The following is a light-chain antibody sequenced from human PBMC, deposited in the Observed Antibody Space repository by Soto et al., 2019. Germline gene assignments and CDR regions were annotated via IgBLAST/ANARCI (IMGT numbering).Light chain of an antibody. Sequence: DIQMTQSPSSLSASVGDRVTITCRASESIDSYLNWYQQKPGKAPKLLIHGASSLQSGVPSRFSGSGSGKDFTLTITSLQPDDFATYYCQQSYRPPRTFGQGTKLEI. CDR3: QQSYRPPRT. CDR2: GAS. V-gene: IGKV1-39*01. J-gene: IGKJ2*02. CDR1: ESIDSY.